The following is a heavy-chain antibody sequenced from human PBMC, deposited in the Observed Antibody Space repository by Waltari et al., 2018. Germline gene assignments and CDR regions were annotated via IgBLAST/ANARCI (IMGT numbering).Heavy chain of an antibody. D-gene: IGHD5-12*01. CDR3: AKDLGGFSGSHWYFDL. Sequence: EVQLVESGGGLVQQGGSIRLSGAASGFTFRSYALSGVRQAPGGGLEWVSSISGSGGRTNYADSAKGRFTISRDNVKNTLFLQMNSLRADDAAVYYCAKDLGGFSGSHWYFDLWGRGTLVTVSS. J-gene: IGHJ2*01. CDR1: GFTFRSYA. V-gene: IGHV3-23*04. CDR2: ISGSGGRT.